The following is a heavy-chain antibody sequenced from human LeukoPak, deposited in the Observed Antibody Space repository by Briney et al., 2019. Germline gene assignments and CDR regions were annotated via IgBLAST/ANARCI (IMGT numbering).Heavy chain of an antibody. J-gene: IGHJ6*04. CDR3: ARSRYFDSTYYYGMDV. CDR1: GGTFISYA. Sequence: SVKVSCKASGGTFISYAISWVRQAPGQGLEWMGGIIPIFGTANYAQKFQGRVTITADKSTSTAYMELSSLRSEDTAVYYCARSRYFDSTYYYGMDVWGKGTTVTVSS. D-gene: IGHD3-9*01. V-gene: IGHV1-69*06. CDR2: IIPIFGTA.